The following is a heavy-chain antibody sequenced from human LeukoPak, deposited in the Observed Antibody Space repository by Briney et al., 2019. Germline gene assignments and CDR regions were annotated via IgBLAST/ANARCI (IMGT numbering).Heavy chain of an antibody. V-gene: IGHV1-2*02. CDR2: INPNSGGT. J-gene: IGHJ4*02. D-gene: IGHD2-21*02. CDR1: GYTFTSYG. CDR3: ARDHYHKIHSVMVTAPDY. Sequence: GASVKVSCKASGYTFTSYGISWVRQAPGQGLEWMGWINPNSGGTNYAQKFQGRVTMTRDTSISTAYMELSRLRSDDTAVYYCARDHYHKIHSVMVTAPDYWGQGTLVIVSS.